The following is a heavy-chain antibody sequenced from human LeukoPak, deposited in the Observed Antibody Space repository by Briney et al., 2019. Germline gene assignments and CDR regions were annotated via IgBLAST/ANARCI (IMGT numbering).Heavy chain of an antibody. J-gene: IGHJ3*02. Sequence: SETLSLTCTVSGGSISSGDYYWSRIRQPPGKGVVWIGYIYYSGITYYNPSLKSRVTISVDTPKNQFSLKLSSVTAADTAVYYCARVVNYYESSGFLDIWGQGTMVTVSS. D-gene: IGHD3-22*01. CDR2: IYYSGIT. CDR3: ARVVNYYESSGFLDI. CDR1: GGSISSGDYY. V-gene: IGHV4-30-4*08.